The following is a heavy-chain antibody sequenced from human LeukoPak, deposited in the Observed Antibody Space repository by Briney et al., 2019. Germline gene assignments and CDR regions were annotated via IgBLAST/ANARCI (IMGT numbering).Heavy chain of an antibody. CDR1: GFTFSSYA. J-gene: IGHJ4*02. V-gene: IGHV3-23*01. Sequence: PGGSLRLSCAASGFTFSSYAMRWVRQAPGKGLEGVSAISGSGGSTYYADSVKGRLTIARDNSKNSLYLQMKSLRAEDTDVYYCAKDILYSGSYYADYWGQGTLVTVSS. CDR3: AKDILYSGSYYADY. D-gene: IGHD1-26*01. CDR2: ISGSGGST.